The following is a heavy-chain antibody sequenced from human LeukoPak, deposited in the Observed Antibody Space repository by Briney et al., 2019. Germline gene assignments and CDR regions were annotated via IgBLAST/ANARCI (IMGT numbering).Heavy chain of an antibody. J-gene: IGHJ4*02. CDR1: GGSLSSGSYY. Sequence: PSETLSLTCTVSGGSLSSGSYYWGWIRQPPGKGLEWIGSIYYSGSTYYNPSLKSRVTISVDTSKNQFSLKLSSVTAADTAVYYCARLTYGGYGDDYWGQGTLVTVSS. CDR3: ARLTYGGYGDDY. V-gene: IGHV4-39*01. CDR2: IYYSGST. D-gene: IGHD5-12*01.